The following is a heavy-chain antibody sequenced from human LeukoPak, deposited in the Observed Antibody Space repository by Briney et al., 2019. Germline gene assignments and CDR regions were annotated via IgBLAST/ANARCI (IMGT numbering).Heavy chain of an antibody. CDR2: ISNDGSTK. J-gene: IGHJ3*02. CDR1: GFTFSNYG. CDR3: AKDWARVVVTSDAFDI. D-gene: IGHD3-22*01. V-gene: IGHV3-30*18. Sequence: GSLRLSCAASGFTFSNYGFHWVRQAPGKGLEWVASISNDGSTKYYADSVKGRFTISRDNSKNTLYLQMNSLRAEDTAVYYCAKDWARVVVTSDAFDIWGQGTMVTVSS.